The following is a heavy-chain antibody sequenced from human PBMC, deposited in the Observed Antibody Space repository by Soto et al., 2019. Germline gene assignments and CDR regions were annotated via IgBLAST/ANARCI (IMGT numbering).Heavy chain of an antibody. CDR2: ISYDGSNK. J-gene: IGHJ3*02. D-gene: IGHD3-10*01. V-gene: IGHV3-30*18. CDR1: GFTFGSYG. CDR3: AKTYYYGSGSYSRAAFDI. Sequence: GGSRRLSWAAAGFTFGSYGMHGVRQAPGKGLEWVAVISYDGSNKYYADSVKGRLTISRDNSKNTLYLQMNSLRAEDTAVYYCAKTYYYGSGSYSRAAFDIWGQRTMVTVSS.